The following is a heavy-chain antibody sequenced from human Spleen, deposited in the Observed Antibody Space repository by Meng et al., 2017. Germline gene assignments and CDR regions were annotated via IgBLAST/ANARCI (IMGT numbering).Heavy chain of an antibody. J-gene: IGHJ4*02. V-gene: IGHV3-23*01. Sequence: GGSLRLSCAASGFTLSSYAMSWVRQAPGKGLEWVLTISDSGGSTYYADSVKGRFTISRDNSKNTLYLQINSLSAEDTAVYYCAKDRYCSGGSCFSTPLRDYWGQGTLVTVSS. CDR1: GFTLSSYA. CDR3: AKDRYCSGGSCFSTPLRDY. D-gene: IGHD2-15*01. CDR2: ISDSGGST.